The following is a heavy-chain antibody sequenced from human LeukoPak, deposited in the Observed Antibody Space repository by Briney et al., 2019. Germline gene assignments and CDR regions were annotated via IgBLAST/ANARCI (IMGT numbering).Heavy chain of an antibody. CDR3: ARDYSGYDSDAFDI. CDR1: GGSISSHY. Sequence: SETLSLTCTVSGGSISSHYWSWIRQPAGKGLEWIGRIYTSGSTNYNPSLKSRVTMSVDTSKNQFSLKLSSVTAADTAVYYCARDYSGYDSDAFDIWGQGTMVTVSS. J-gene: IGHJ3*02. D-gene: IGHD5-12*01. CDR2: IYTSGST. V-gene: IGHV4-4*07.